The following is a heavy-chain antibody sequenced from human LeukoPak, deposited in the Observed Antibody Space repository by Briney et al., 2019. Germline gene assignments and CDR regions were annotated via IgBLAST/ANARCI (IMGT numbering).Heavy chain of an antibody. CDR3: TTEKQWLGTFDY. D-gene: IGHD6-19*01. V-gene: IGHV3-15*01. Sequence: PGGSLRLSCAASGFTFSNAWMSWVRQAPGKGLEWVGRIKSKTDGGTTDYAAPVKGRFTISRDDSKNTLYLQMNSLKTEDTAVYYCTTEKQWLGTFDYWDQGTLVTVSS. J-gene: IGHJ4*02. CDR1: GFTFSNAW. CDR2: IKSKTDGGTT.